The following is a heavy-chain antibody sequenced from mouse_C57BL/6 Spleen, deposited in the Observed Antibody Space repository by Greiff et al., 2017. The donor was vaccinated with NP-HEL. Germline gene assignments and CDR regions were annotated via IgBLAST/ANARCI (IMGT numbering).Heavy chain of an antibody. D-gene: IGHD2-5*01. CDR3: ARRDYYSNLYAMDY. Sequence: QVQLQQPGAELVRPGSSVKLSCKASGYTFTSYWMDWVKQRPGQGLEWIGNIYPSDSETHYNQKFKDKATLTVDKSSSTAYMQLSSLTSEDSAVYYCARRDYYSNLYAMDYWGQGTSVTVSS. J-gene: IGHJ4*01. CDR1: GYTFTSYW. V-gene: IGHV1-61*01. CDR2: IYPSDSET.